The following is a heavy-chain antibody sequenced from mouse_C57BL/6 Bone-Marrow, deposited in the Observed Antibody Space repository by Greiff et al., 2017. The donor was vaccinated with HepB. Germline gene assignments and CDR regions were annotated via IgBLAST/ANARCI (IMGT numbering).Heavy chain of an antibody. Sequence: VQLVESGAELARPGASVKLSCKASGYTFTSYGISWVKQRTGQGLEWIGEIYPRSGNTYYNEKFKGKATLTADKSSSTAYMELRSLTSEDSAVYFCARASITTVVAPFAYWGQGTLVTVSA. V-gene: IGHV1-81*01. CDR2: IYPRSGNT. CDR1: GYTFTSYG. J-gene: IGHJ3*01. D-gene: IGHD1-1*01. CDR3: ARASITTVVAPFAY.